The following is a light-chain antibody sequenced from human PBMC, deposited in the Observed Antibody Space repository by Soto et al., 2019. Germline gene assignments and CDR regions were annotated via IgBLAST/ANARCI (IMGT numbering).Light chain of an antibody. Sequence: QSVLTQPASVSRSPGQSITISCTGTSSDVGSYNLVSWYQQHPGKAPKLMIFEVNKRPSGVSNRFSGSKSGNTASLTISGLQAEDEADYYCCSYAGSSTYVVFGGGTKLTVL. CDR2: EVN. CDR1: SSDVGSYNL. CDR3: CSYAGSSTYVV. V-gene: IGLV2-23*02. J-gene: IGLJ2*01.